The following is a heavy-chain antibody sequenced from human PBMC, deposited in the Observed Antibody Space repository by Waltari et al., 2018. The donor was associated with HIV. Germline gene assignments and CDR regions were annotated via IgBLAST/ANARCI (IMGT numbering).Heavy chain of an antibody. Sequence: QVQLVESGGGVVQPGRSLRLSCAASGFPFSSYAMHWVRQAPGKGLEWVAVISYDGSNKYNADSVKGRFTIFRDNSKNTLYLQMDSLRGEDTAVYYCARGQRKYCSGDSCYSDYWGQGTLVTVSS. D-gene: IGHD2-15*01. CDR2: ISYDGSNK. CDR1: GFPFSSYA. CDR3: ARGQRKYCSGDSCYSDY. J-gene: IGHJ4*02. V-gene: IGHV3-30*04.